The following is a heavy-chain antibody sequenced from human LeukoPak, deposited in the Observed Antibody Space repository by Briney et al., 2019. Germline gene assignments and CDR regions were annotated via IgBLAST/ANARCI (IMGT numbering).Heavy chain of an antibody. CDR2: IYTSGST. J-gene: IGHJ4*02. D-gene: IGHD2-15*01. CDR1: GDSISSGSYY. CDR3: ARGYRSDWTCWSSFRY. V-gene: IGHV4-61*02. Sequence: SQTLSLTCTVSGDSISSGSYYWNWIRQPAGKGLEWIGRIYTSGSTNYNPSLKSRVTISVDTSKNQFSLNLSSMTAADTAVYYCARGYRSDWTCWSSFRYWGQGTLVTVSS.